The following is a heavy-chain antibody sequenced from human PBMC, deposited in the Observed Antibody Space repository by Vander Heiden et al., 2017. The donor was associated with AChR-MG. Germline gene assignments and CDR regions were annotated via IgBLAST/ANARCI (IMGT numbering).Heavy chain of an antibody. J-gene: IGHJ5*02. Sequence: QLQLQESGPGLVKPSETLSLTCPVPGGSISSSSSYWGWIRQPPGKGREWIGSIYYSGSTYYNPSLKSRVTISVDTSKNEFSLKLSSVTAAETAVYYCARQRKDCSGGSCYRDFDPWGQGTLVTVSS. CDR1: GGSISSSSSY. V-gene: IGHV4-39*01. CDR3: ARQRKDCSGGSCYRDFDP. D-gene: IGHD2-15*01. CDR2: IYYSGST.